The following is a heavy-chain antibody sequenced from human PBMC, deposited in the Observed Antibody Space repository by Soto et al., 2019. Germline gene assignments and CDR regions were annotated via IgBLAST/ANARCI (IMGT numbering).Heavy chain of an antibody. D-gene: IGHD6-19*01. J-gene: IGHJ4*02. CDR2: ISGSGGST. CDR1: GFTFSSYA. V-gene: IGHV3-23*01. CDR3: ARRSSGWYFDY. Sequence: EVQLLESGGGLVQPGGSLRLSCAASGFTFSSYAMSWVRQAPGKGLEWVSAISGSGGSTYYADSVKGRFTISSDNSKNTLYLQMNSLRAEDTAVHYCARRSSGWYFDYWGQGTLVTVSS.